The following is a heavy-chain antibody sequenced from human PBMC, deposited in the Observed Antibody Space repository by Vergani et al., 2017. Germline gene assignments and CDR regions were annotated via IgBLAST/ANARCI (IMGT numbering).Heavy chain of an antibody. CDR3: ARDVAGYCSGGSCYAYYFDY. Sequence: QVQLVQSGAEVKKPGASVKVSCKASGYTFTGYYMHWVRQAPGQGLEWMGWINPNSGGTNYAQKFQGRVTMTRDTSISTAYMELSRLRSDDTVVYYCARDVAGYCSGGSCYAYYFDYWGQGTLVTVSS. V-gene: IGHV1-2*02. J-gene: IGHJ4*02. D-gene: IGHD2-15*01. CDR2: INPNSGGT. CDR1: GYTFTGYY.